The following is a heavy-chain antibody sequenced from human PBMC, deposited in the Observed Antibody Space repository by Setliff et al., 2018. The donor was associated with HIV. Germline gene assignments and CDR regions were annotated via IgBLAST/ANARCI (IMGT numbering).Heavy chain of an antibody. CDR2: ISPYNGNT. V-gene: IGHV1-18*01. CDR3: ARGWLYYYDSSAYRDY. CDR1: GYTFTGYG. J-gene: IGHJ4*02. D-gene: IGHD3-22*01. Sequence: VASVKVSCKASGYTFTGYGITWVRQAPGQGLEWMGWISPYNGNTNYAQKFQGRVIMTTDTSTSTAYMELRSLRSDDTAVYYCARGWLYYYDSSAYRDYWGQGTRVTVSS.